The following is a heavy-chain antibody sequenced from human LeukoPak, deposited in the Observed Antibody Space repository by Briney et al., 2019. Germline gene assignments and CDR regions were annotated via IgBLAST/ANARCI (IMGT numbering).Heavy chain of an antibody. V-gene: IGHV3-30-3*02. D-gene: IGHD6-19*01. J-gene: IGHJ6*02. CDR3: AKAGYSSGWTRYYGMDV. CDR2: ISYDGTDK. Sequence: GGSLRLSCAASGFTFSSYAMYWVRQPPGKGLEWVALISYDGTDKYHVDSVKGRFTISRDNSNNTLYLQMNSLRPDDTAVYYCAKAGYSSGWTRYYGMDVWGQGTTVAVSS. CDR1: GFTFSSYA.